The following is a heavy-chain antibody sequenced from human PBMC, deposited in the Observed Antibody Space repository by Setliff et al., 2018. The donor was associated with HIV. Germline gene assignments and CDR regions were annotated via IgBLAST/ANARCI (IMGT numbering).Heavy chain of an antibody. D-gene: IGHD1-26*01. CDR2: MYSSGNS. J-gene: IGHJ4*02. Sequence: ETLSLTCGVSGDSVSGYYWIWIRQSPGKGLEWIGYMYSSGNSNYNPSLKSRVTMSVDTFNNQVSLYLSSVTAADTAVYYCARAVGASYATPYLDYWGRGTLVTVSS. CDR1: GDSVSGYY. V-gene: IGHV4-59*02. CDR3: ARAVGASYATPYLDY.